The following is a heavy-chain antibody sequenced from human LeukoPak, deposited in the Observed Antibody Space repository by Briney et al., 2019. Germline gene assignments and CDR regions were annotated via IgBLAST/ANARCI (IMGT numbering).Heavy chain of an antibody. D-gene: IGHD3-22*01. V-gene: IGHV4-59*08. CDR1: GVSISTSF. J-gene: IGHJ3*02. CDR2: IHYRAGT. Sequence: PSETLSLTCTVSGVSISTSFWTWIRQPPGKGLEWVGHIHYRAGTAYNPSLKSRVTISVDTSKSQLSLNLSSVTAADTAVYYCARRLSDYFDSTGSYIDAFDIWGQGTMVTVSS. CDR3: ARRLSDYFDSTGSYIDAFDI.